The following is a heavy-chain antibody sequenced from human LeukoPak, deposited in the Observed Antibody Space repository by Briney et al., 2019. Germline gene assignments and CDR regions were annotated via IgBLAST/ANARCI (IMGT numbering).Heavy chain of an antibody. V-gene: IGHV3-53*01. CDR1: GFTVSSNY. CDR3: AKVMGSSSSSDY. Sequence: GGSLRLSCAAPGFTVSSNYMSWVRQAPGKGLEWVSVIYSGGSTYHADSVKGRFTISRDNSKDTLYLQMNSLRAEDTAVYYCAKVMGSSSSSDYWGQGTLVTVSS. D-gene: IGHD6-13*01. CDR2: IYSGGST. J-gene: IGHJ4*02.